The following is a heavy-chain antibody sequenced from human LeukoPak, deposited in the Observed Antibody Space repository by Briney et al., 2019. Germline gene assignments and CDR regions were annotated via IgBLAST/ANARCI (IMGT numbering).Heavy chain of an antibody. CDR3: ARQTGDDALDI. Sequence: ASVKVSCKASGYTLTGHYIHWVRQAPGQGLEWMGWISPHSGFTMYPQRFQGRVTMTTDTSISTAFLEVRRLRSDDTAAYYCARQTGDDALDIWGQGTMITGYS. J-gene: IGHJ3*02. V-gene: IGHV1-2*02. D-gene: IGHD7-27*01. CDR2: ISPHSGFT. CDR1: GYTLTGHY.